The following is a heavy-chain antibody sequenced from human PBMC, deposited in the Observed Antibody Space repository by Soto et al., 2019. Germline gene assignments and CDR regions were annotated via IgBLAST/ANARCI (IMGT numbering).Heavy chain of an antibody. CDR2: ISYDVINX. CDR1: GFTFSNYG. D-gene: IGHD5-12*01. CDR3: AKEWTKTSWMDY. V-gene: IGHV3-30*18. J-gene: IGHJ4*02. Sequence: GGSLRRSCAASGFTFSNYGMHWVRQAPGKGLYCVAVISYDVINXXXAGSVKGXXTSSRDTSKKXMYLQXRRLRAEDTAVYYCAKEWTKTSWMDYWGPG.